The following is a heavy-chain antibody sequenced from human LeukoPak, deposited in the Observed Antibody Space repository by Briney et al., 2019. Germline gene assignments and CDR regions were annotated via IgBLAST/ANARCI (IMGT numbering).Heavy chain of an antibody. J-gene: IGHJ6*02. Sequence: ASVKASCKASGYTFTGYYMHWVRQAPGQGLEWMGWINPNSGGTNYAQKFQGRVTMTRDTSISTAYMELSRLRSDDTAVYYCARIWFGEFPAYYYYGMDVWGQGATVTVSS. CDR1: GYTFTGYY. CDR2: INPNSGGT. D-gene: IGHD3-10*01. CDR3: ARIWFGEFPAYYYYGMDV. V-gene: IGHV1-2*02.